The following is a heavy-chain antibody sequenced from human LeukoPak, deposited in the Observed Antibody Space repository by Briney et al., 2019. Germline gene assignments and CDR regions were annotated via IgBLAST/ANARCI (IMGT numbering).Heavy chain of an antibody. D-gene: IGHD2-21*02. CDR1: GFTFDDYG. J-gene: IGHJ4*02. Sequence: GGSLRLSCAASGFTFDDYGMSWVRQAPGKGLEWVSGINWNGGSTTYADSVKGRFTISRDNDKNSLYLQMNSLRAEDTAFYYCARGRGLIVVVPAIFDYWGQGTLVTVSS. CDR2: INWNGGST. V-gene: IGHV3-20*04. CDR3: ARGRGLIVVVPAIFDY.